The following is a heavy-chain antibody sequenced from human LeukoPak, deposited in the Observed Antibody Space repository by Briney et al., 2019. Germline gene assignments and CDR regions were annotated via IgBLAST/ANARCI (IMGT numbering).Heavy chain of an antibody. CDR2: IIPILGIA. J-gene: IGHJ4*02. CDR1: GGTFSSYA. V-gene: IGHV1-69*04. D-gene: IGHD3-22*01. CDR3: ARAHISGDYDSSGYPFDY. Sequence: SVKVSCKASGGTFSSYAISWVRQAPGQGLEWMGRIIPILGIANYAQKFQGRVTITADKSTSTAYMELGSLRSEDTAVYYCARAHISGDYDSSGYPFDYWGQGTLVTVSS.